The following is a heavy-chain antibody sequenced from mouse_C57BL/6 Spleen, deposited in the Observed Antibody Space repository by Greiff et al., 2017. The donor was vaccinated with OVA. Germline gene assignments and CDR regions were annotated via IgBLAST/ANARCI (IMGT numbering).Heavy chain of an antibody. Sequence: VQLQQPGAELVRPGTSVKLSCKASGYTFTSYWMHWVKQRPGQGLEWIGVIDPSDSYTNYNQKFKGKATLTVDTSSSTAYMQLSSLTSEDSAVYYCARKYSNYDYAMDYWGKGTSVTVSS. CDR1: GYTFTSYW. CDR3: ARKYSNYDYAMDY. D-gene: IGHD2-5*01. V-gene: IGHV1-59*01. J-gene: IGHJ4*01. CDR2: IDPSDSYT.